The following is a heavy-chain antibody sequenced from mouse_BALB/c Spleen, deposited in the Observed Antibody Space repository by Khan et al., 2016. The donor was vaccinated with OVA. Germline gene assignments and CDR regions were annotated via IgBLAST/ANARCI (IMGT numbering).Heavy chain of an antibody. CDR2: INPYSDDT. V-gene: IGHV1S136*01. Sequence: VQLQQSGPELVKPGASVKMSCKASGYTFTSYVMHWVKQKPGQGLEWIGYINPYSDDTKYNEKFKDKATLTSDKSSSTAYMELSSLTSEDSAVYYCARSTYYGNPYAMDYWGQGTSVTVSS. CDR3: ARSTYYGNPYAMDY. CDR1: GYTFTSYV. J-gene: IGHJ4*01. D-gene: IGHD2-10*01.